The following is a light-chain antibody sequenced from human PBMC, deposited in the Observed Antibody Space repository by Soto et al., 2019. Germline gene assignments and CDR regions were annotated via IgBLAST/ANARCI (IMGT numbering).Light chain of an antibody. CDR3: QQFDSLPYT. CDR2: DAS. Sequence: DIKMTHSASSLFASGGDRVTIPSQPGREINDRLNWYQRKPGKAPKILISDASSLETGVPSRFSGDGSGTDFTLTINNLQPEDFATYHCQQFDSLPYTFGQGTSLEI. J-gene: IGKJ2*01. CDR1: REINDR. V-gene: IGKV1-33*01.